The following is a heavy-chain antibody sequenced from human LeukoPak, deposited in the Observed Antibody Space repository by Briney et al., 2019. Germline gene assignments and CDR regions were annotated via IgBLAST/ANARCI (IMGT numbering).Heavy chain of an antibody. D-gene: IGHD5-12*01. CDR2: IYDSGST. CDR1: GGSISSYY. Sequence: PSETLSLTCTVSGGSISSYYWSWIRQTPGKGLEWIGYIYDSGSTNYNPSLKSRVTISVDTSKNQFSLKLSSVTAADTAVYYCARQGYSGYIYDCWGQGTLVTVSS. V-gene: IGHV4-59*08. J-gene: IGHJ4*02. CDR3: ARQGYSGYIYDC.